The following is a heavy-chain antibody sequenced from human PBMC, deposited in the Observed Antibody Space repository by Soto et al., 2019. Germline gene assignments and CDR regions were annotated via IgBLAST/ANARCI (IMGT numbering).Heavy chain of an antibody. CDR1: GCSFSSYA. CDR2: ISGSDGST. Sequence: PGGSLRLSCVASGCSFSSYAMTWVRQAPGRGLEWVSVISGSDGSTYYADSVKGRFTISRDNSKNTLYLQMNSLRAEDTAVYYCAKDRERDAWYEDYWGQGTLVTVSS. CDR3: AKDRERDAWYEDY. D-gene: IGHD6-13*01. J-gene: IGHJ4*02. V-gene: IGHV3-23*01.